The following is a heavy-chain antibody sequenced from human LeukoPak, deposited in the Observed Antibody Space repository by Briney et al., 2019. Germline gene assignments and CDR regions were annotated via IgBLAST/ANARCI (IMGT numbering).Heavy chain of an antibody. CDR1: GFTFSSYS. CDR2: ISSSSSYI. D-gene: IGHD6-19*01. Sequence: PGGSLRLSCAASGFTFSSYSMNWVRQAPGKGLEWFSSISSSSSYIYYADSVKGRFTISRDNAKNSLYLQMNSLRAEDTAVYYCARELVSGWSPDYWGQGTLVTVSS. J-gene: IGHJ4*02. CDR3: ARELVSGWSPDY. V-gene: IGHV3-21*01.